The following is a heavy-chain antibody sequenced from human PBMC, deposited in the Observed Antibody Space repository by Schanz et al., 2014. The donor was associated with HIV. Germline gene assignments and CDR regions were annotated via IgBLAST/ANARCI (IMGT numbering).Heavy chain of an antibody. Sequence: QVPLVQSGAEVKKPGASVKVSCTASGYTFTGYYMHWVRQAPGQGLEWMGWINPSSGGTNYAQKFQGRVTMTRDTSISTAYMELRRLRSDDTAVYYCARDQNVISMVRGVMGGVDYWGQGTLVTVSS. J-gene: IGHJ4*02. V-gene: IGHV1-2*02. CDR2: INPSSGGT. CDR3: ARDQNVISMVRGVMGGVDY. D-gene: IGHD3-10*01. CDR1: GYTFTGYY.